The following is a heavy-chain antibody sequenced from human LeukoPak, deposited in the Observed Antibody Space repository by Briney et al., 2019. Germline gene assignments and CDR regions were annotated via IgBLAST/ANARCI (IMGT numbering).Heavy chain of an antibody. CDR3: ARNPPRTGDFNS. CDR1: GYTFTNYD. J-gene: IGHJ4*02. D-gene: IGHD7-27*01. CDR2: MSPNNGDT. Sequence: ASVKVSCKTSGYTFTNYDINWVRQATGQGLEWLGWMSPNNGDTGYAQKFQGRVTMTRDTSTNTAYMELSGLTSEDTAVYYCARNPPRTGDFNSWGQGALVTVSS. V-gene: IGHV1-8*01.